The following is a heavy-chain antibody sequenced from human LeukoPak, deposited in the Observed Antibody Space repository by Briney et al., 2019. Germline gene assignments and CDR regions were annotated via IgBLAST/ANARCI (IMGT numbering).Heavy chain of an antibody. V-gene: IGHV3-23*01. J-gene: IGHJ3*02. D-gene: IGHD3-3*01. CDR3: AKNLEGDDYDFWSGYYSGGAFDI. CDR2: ISGSGGST. CDR1: GFTFGSYA. Sequence: GGSLRLSCAASGFTFGSYAMSWVRQAPGKGLEWVSAISGSGGSTYYADSVKGRFTISRDNSKNTLYLQMNSLRAEDTAVYYCAKNLEGDDYDFWSGYYSGGAFDIWGQGTMVTVSS.